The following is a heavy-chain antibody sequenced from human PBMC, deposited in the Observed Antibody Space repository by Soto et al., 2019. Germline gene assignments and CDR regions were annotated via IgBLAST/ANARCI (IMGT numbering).Heavy chain of an antibody. V-gene: IGHV4-59*01. CDR3: ARRYGGNFDY. CDR1: GGTISTYR. CDR2: IYYSGST. D-gene: IGHD1-26*01. J-gene: IGHJ4*02. Sequence: PSETLCLTCTGSGGTISTYRWSWIRQPPGKGLEWIGYIYYSGSTNYNPSLKSRVTISVDTSKNQFSLKLSSLTAADTAVYYCARRYGGNFDYWGQGTLVTVS.